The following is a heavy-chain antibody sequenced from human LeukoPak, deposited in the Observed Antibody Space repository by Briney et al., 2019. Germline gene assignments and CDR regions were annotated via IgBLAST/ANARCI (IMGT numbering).Heavy chain of an antibody. CDR1: GGSFSGYY. CDR2: INHSGST. CDR3: ARGPYGSGSYYGTFDY. D-gene: IGHD3-10*01. Sequence: PSETLSLTCAVYGGSFSGYYWSWIRQPPGKGLEWIGEINHSGSTNYNPSLKSRVTISVDTSKNQFSLKLSSVTAADTAVYYCARGPYGSGSYYGTFDYWGQGTLVTVSS. J-gene: IGHJ4*02. V-gene: IGHV4-34*01.